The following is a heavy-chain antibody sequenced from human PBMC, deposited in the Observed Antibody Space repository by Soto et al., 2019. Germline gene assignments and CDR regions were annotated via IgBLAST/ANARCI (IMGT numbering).Heavy chain of an antibody. D-gene: IGHD2-15*01. J-gene: IGHJ4*02. CDR3: AKPGDCSGGSCYHRTFDY. V-gene: IGHV3-23*01. CDR2: ISGSGGST. Sequence: PGGSLRLSCAASGFTFSSYAMSWVRQAPGKGLEWVSAISGSGGSTYYADSVKGRFTISRDNSKNTLYLQMNSLRAEDTAVYYCAKPGDCSGGSCYHRTFDYWGQGTLVTVSA. CDR1: GFTFSSYA.